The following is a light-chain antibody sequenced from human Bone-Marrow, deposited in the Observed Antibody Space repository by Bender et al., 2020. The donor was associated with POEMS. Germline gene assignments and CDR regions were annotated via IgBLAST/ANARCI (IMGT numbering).Light chain of an antibody. Sequence: QSVLTQPPSASGTPGQRVTISCSGGSSNIGAHAVNWYQHPPGTAPKPLIYSSHRRPPAVPARFSGSRSGTSASLAISGLQSEDEADYYCCSYAGSTTWVFGGGTKLTVL. J-gene: IGLJ3*02. V-gene: IGLV1-44*01. CDR3: CSYAGSTTWV. CDR2: SSH. CDR1: SSNIGAHA.